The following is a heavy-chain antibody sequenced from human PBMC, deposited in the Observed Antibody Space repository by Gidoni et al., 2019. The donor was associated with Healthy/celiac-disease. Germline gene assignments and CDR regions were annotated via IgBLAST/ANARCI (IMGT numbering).Heavy chain of an antibody. J-gene: IGHJ3*02. Sequence: QVQLQQWGAGLLKPSEALSLTCAVYRGSFSRYYWSWIRQPPGQGLEWSGGLNHSGSTNSNQALKSRVTISVDRSKNQFSLKLSFVTAADTAVYYCAKGKAARSPGGVFDIWGQGTMVTVSS. CDR1: RGSFSRYY. V-gene: IGHV4-34*01. CDR2: LNHSGST. CDR3: AKGKAARSPGGVFDI. D-gene: IGHD6-6*01.